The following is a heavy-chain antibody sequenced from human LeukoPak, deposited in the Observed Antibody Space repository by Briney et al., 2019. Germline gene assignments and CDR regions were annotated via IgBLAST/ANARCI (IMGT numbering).Heavy chain of an antibody. Sequence: PSETLSLTCTVSGGSISSSSYYWGWIRQPPGKGLEWIGSIYYSGSTYYNPSRKSRVTISVDTSKNQFSLKLSSVTAADTAVYYCARGAVAEYYYYYYYMDVWGKGTTVTVSS. V-gene: IGHV4-39*01. D-gene: IGHD6-19*01. J-gene: IGHJ6*03. CDR2: IYYSGST. CDR3: ARGAVAEYYYYYYYMDV. CDR1: GGSISSSSYY.